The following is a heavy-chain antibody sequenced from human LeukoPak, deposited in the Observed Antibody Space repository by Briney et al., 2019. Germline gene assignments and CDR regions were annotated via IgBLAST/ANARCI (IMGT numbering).Heavy chain of an antibody. D-gene: IGHD5-18*01. V-gene: IGHV3-30*03. CDR2: ISYDGDKK. CDR3: ARDPRGYSYGYWYFDL. CDR1: GFSFSNYG. Sequence: PGGSLRLSCAASGFSFSNYGMHWVRQAPGKGLEWVAVISYDGDKKYYSDSVKGRFTISRDNSKNTLYLQMNSLRAEDTALYYCARDPRGYSYGYWYFDLWGRGTLVTVSS. J-gene: IGHJ2*01.